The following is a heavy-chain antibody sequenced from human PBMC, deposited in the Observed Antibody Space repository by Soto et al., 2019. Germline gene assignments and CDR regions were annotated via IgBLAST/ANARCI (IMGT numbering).Heavy chain of an antibody. J-gene: IGHJ6*02. Sequence: PSETLSLTCTVSGGSISSGDYYWIWIRQPPGKGLEWIGYIYYSGSTYYNPSLKSRVTISVDTSKNQFSLKLSSVTAADTAVYYCARVNGDYEYYYGMDVWGQGTTVTVSS. V-gene: IGHV4-30-4*01. D-gene: IGHD4-17*01. CDR2: IYYSGST. CDR1: GGSISSGDYY. CDR3: ARVNGDYEYYYGMDV.